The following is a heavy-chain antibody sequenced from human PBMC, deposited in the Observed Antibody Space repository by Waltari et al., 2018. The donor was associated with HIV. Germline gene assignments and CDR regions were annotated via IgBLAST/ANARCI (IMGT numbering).Heavy chain of an antibody. V-gene: IGHV4-38-2*02. CDR3: ARDQDYYDSSGYTCYAFDP. Sequence: QVRLQESGPGLVKPSETLSLTCSVSGSSISSRYYWGWSRQAPGKGLEWIGSIYRTGTTYYNPSLKSRVSVSLNMSKNQFSLKLSSVTAADTAVYYCARDQDYYDSSGYTCYAFDPWGQGTMVIVSS. J-gene: IGHJ3*01. CDR1: GSSISSRYY. CDR2: IYRTGTT. D-gene: IGHD3-22*01.